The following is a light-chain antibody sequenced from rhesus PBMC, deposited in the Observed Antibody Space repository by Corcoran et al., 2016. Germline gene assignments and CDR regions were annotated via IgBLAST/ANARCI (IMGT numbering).Light chain of an antibody. V-gene: IGKV1-28*03. CDR1: QGIRSY. J-gene: IGKJ3*01. CDR2: DAS. Sequence: DIQMTQSPSSLSASVGDTVTITCRASQGIRSYLNWYQQKPGKVPKLLIYDASSLESGVPSRFRGSGSGTDFALTIRSLQPEDFAVYYCLQHNSYPFNFDPRTKLDIK. CDR3: LQHNSYPFN.